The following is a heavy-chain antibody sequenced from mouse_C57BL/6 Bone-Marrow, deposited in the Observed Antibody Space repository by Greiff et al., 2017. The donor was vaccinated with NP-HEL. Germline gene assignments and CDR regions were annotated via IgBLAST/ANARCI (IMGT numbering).Heavy chain of an antibody. CDR1: GYTFTSYW. V-gene: IGHV1-50*01. J-gene: IGHJ2*01. CDR2: IDPSDSYT. D-gene: IGHD2-1*01. Sequence: QVQLQQPGAELVKPGASVKLSCKASGYTFTSYWMPWVKQRPGQGLEWIGEIDPSDSYTNYNQKFKGKATLTVDTSSSTAYMQLSSLTSEDSAVYYCAREGDYGILYYFDYWGQGTTLTVSS. CDR3: AREGDYGILYYFDY.